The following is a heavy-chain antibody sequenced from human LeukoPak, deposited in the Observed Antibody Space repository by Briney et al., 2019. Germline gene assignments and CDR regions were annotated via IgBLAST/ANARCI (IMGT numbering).Heavy chain of an antibody. V-gene: IGHV4-34*01. J-gene: IGHJ4*02. CDR2: INHSGST. CDR1: GGSFSGYY. Sequence: PSETLSLTCAVYGGSFSGYYWSWIRQPPGKGLEWIEEINHSGSTNYNPSLKSRVTISVDTSKNQFSLKLSSVTAADTAVYYCARGNGNCSSTSCYGKNFDYWGQGTLVTVSS. D-gene: IGHD2-2*01. CDR3: ARGNGNCSSTSCYGKNFDY.